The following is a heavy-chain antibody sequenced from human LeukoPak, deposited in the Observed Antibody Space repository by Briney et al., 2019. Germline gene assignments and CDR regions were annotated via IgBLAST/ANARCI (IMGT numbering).Heavy chain of an antibody. CDR1: GYTFTSYG. Sequence: ASVKISCKASGYTFTSYGISWVRQAPGQGLEWMGWINPYNGNTNYEQRFQDRLTMTTDPSTSTAYMDLGSLRSDDTAVYYCARAGSCSGGSCYSRWFDPWGQGTLVTVSS. CDR2: INPYNGNT. V-gene: IGHV1-18*01. D-gene: IGHD2-15*01. J-gene: IGHJ5*02. CDR3: ARAGSCSGGSCYSRWFDP.